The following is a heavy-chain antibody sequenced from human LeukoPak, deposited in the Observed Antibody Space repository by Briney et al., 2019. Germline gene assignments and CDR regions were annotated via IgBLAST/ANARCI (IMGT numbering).Heavy chain of an antibody. V-gene: IGHV3-21*01. J-gene: IGHJ4*02. CDR2: ISSSSSYI. CDR3: ARDLDGSGYYSAA. D-gene: IGHD3-22*01. CDR1: GFTFSSYS. Sequence: GGSLRLSCAASGFTFSSYSMNWVRQAPGKGLEWVSSISSSSSYIYYADSVKGRFTISRDNAKNSLYLQMNSLRAEDTAVYYCARDLDGSGYYSAAWGQGTLVTVSS.